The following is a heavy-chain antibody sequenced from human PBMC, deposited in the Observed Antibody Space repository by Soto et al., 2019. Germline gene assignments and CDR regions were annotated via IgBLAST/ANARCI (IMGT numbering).Heavy chain of an antibody. CDR2: IYYSGST. CDR1: GGSISSSSYY. Sequence: SETLSLTCTVSGGSISSSSYYWGWIRQPPGKGLEWIGSIYYSGSTYYNPSLKSRVTISVDTSKNQFSLKLSSVTAADTAVYYCARPTKGYCSGGSCYWGYYFDYWGQGTLVTVSS. CDR3: ARPTKGYCSGGSCYWGYYFDY. J-gene: IGHJ4*02. D-gene: IGHD2-15*01. V-gene: IGHV4-39*01.